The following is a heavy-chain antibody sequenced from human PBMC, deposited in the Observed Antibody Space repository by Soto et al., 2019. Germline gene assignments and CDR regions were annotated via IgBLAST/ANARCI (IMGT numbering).Heavy chain of an antibody. CDR3: AKDSAAYDFWSGYYTPSVWFDP. CDR2: ISGSGGST. V-gene: IGHV3-23*01. D-gene: IGHD3-3*01. J-gene: IGHJ5*02. CDR1: GFTFSSYA. Sequence: EVQLLESGGGLVQPGGSLRLSCAASGFTFSSYAMSWVRQAPGKGLEWVSAISGSGGSTYYADSVKGRFTISRDNSKNTLYLQMNSLRAEDTAVYYCAKDSAAYDFWSGYYTPSVWFDPWGQGTLVTVPS.